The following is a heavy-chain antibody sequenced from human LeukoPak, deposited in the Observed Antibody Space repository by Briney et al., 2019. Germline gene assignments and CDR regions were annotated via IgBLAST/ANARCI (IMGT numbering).Heavy chain of an antibody. CDR3: ARALDIVATITPIDY. V-gene: IGHV3-21*01. J-gene: IGHJ4*02. Sequence: SSETLSLTCAVYGGSFSDYYMNWVRQAPGKGLEWVSSISSSSSYIYYADSVKGRFTISRDNAKNSLYLQMNSLRAEDTAVYYCARALDIVATITPIDYWGQGTLVTVSS. CDR1: GGSFSDYY. CDR2: ISSSSSYI. D-gene: IGHD5-12*01.